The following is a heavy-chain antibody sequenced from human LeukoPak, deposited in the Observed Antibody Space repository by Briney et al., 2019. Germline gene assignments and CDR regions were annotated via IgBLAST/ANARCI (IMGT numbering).Heavy chain of an antibody. CDR2: ISSSSSYI. CDR1: GFTFSSYS. V-gene: IGHV3-21*01. J-gene: IGHJ4*02. CDR3: ARTRGVGLRSEHYFDY. Sequence: GGSLRLSCAASGFTFSSYSMNWVRQAPGKGLEWVSSISSSSSYIYYADSVKGRFTISRDNAKNSLYLQTNSLRAEDTAVYYCARTRGVGLRSEHYFDYWGQGTLVTVSS. D-gene: IGHD4-17*01.